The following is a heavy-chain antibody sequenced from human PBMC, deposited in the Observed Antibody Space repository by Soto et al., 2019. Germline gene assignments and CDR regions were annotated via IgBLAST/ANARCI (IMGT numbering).Heavy chain of an antibody. J-gene: IGHJ5*02. CDR3: ARDDMAEGDDP. D-gene: IGHD6-19*01. CDR1: GGTFSSYV. CDR2: IIPIFGTA. V-gene: IGHV1-69*13. Sequence: SVKVSCKASGGTFSSYVISWVLQAPGQGLEWMGGIIPIFGTANYAQKFQGRVTITADESTSTAYMELSSLRSEDTAVYYCARDDMAEGDDPWGQGTLVTVSS.